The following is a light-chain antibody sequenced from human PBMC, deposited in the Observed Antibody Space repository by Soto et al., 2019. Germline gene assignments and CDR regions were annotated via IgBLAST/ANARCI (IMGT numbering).Light chain of an antibody. CDR3: QQYYKTPWT. CDR1: QNIFYNSNNKNY. J-gene: IGKJ1*01. V-gene: IGKV4-1*01. CDR2: WAS. Sequence: DIVMTQSPDSLAVSLGERATINCKSSQNIFYNSNNKNYLAWFQQKAGQPPKLLINWASTRESGVPDRFSGSGSGTDFTLTISSLQAEDVAVYYCQQYYKTPWTFGQGTKVEMK.